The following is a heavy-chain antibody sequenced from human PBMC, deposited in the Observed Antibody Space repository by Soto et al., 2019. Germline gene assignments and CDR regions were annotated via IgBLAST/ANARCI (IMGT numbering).Heavy chain of an antibody. CDR2: IYYSGSN. D-gene: IGHD3-10*01. CDR1: GGSLSGGNW. V-gene: IGHV4-4*02. J-gene: IGHJ4*01. CDR3: AKRVLLASMDEY. Sequence: QVQLQESGPGLVEPSGTLSLTCAVSGGSLSGGNWWSWVRHPPVLGLEWIGEIYYSGSNNYNPSLKSRVTMSIDKSKNQYSLELTSVTGADTAVYYYAKRVLLASMDEYWGQGTLVTLSS.